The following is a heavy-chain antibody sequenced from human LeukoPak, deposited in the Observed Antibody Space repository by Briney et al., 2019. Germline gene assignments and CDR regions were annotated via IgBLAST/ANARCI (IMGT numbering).Heavy chain of an antibody. D-gene: IGHD1-26*01. Sequence: SVKVSCKASGGTFSSYAISWVRQAPGQGLEWMGGIIPIFGTANYAQKFQGRVTITADESTSTAYMELSSLRSEDTAVYYCARQTAFGGSYFDYWGQGTLVTVSS. CDR2: IIPIFGTA. CDR1: GGTFSSYA. V-gene: IGHV1-69*13. J-gene: IGHJ4*02. CDR3: ARQTAFGGSYFDY.